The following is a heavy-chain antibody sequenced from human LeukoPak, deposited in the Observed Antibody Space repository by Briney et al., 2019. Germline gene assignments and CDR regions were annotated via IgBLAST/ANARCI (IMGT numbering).Heavy chain of an antibody. CDR2: IKSKTDGGTT. CDR1: GFTFSDYY. J-gene: IGHJ4*02. CDR3: TTDYYDTSGYSSYY. V-gene: IGHV3-15*01. D-gene: IGHD3-22*01. Sequence: GGSLRLSCAASGFTFSDYYMSWIRQAPGKGLEWVARIKSKTDGGTTDYAGPVKGRFTISRDDSKNTLYLQMSSLETEDTAVYYCTTDYYDTSGYSSYYWGQGTLVTVSS.